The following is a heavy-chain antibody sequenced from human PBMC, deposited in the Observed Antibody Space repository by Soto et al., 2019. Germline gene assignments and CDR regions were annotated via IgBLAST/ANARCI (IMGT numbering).Heavy chain of an antibody. CDR1: GGSISSGGYY. J-gene: IGHJ5*02. CDR2: IYYSGST. D-gene: IGHD3-22*01. V-gene: IGHV4-31*03. Sequence: PSETLSLTCTVSGGSISSGGYYWSWIRQHPGKGLEWIGYIYYSGSTYYNPSLKSRVTISVGTSKNQFSLKLSSVTAADTAVYYCARYYYDSSGYYFVGGWFDPWGQGTLVTVSS. CDR3: ARYYYDSSGYYFVGGWFDP.